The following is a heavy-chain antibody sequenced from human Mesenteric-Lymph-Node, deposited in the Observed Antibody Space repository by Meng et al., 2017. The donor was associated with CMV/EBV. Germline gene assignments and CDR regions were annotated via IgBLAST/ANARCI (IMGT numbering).Heavy chain of an antibody. V-gene: IGHV4-4*02. Sequence: SETLSLTCAVSGASISSSTWWSWVRQTPGEGLEWIGEIYYSGSTNYNPSLRGRVTMSVDRSKNQFTLKLRSVTAADTAVYYCVRRPIAVAGRDWFDPWGQGTLVTVSS. D-gene: IGHD6-19*01. CDR2: IYYSGST. CDR1: GASISSSTW. CDR3: VRRPIAVAGRDWFDP. J-gene: IGHJ5*02.